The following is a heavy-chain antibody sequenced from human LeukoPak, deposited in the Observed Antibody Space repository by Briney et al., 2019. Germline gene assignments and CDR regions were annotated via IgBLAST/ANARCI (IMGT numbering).Heavy chain of an antibody. Sequence: ASVKVSCKASGGTFSSYAISWVRQAPGQGLEWMGRIIPILGIANYAQKFQGRVTITADKSTSTAYMELSSLRSEDTAVYYCARAISGYDFPIAPYWYFDLWGRGTLVTVSS. CDR2: IIPILGIA. D-gene: IGHD5-12*01. CDR1: GGTFSSYA. CDR3: ARAISGYDFPIAPYWYFDL. V-gene: IGHV1-69*04. J-gene: IGHJ2*01.